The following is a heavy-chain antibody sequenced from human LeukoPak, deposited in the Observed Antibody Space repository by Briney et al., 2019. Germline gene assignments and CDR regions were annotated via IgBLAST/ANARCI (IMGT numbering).Heavy chain of an antibody. CDR3: AREPYSSSWYLWFDP. CDR1: GFTFSSYE. CDR2: ISSSGSTI. D-gene: IGHD6-13*01. Sequence: GGSLRLSCAASGFTFSSYEMNWARQAPGKGLEWVSYISSSGSTIYYADSVKGRFTISRDNAKNSLYLQMNSLRAEDTAVYYCAREPYSSSWYLWFDPWGQGTLVTVSS. V-gene: IGHV3-48*03. J-gene: IGHJ5*02.